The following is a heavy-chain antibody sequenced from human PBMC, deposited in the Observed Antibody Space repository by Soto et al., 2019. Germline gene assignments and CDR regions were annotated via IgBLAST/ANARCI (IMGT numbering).Heavy chain of an antibody. CDR1: GFTFSSYS. D-gene: IGHD3-22*01. V-gene: IGHV3-21*01. CDR2: ISSSSSYI. Sequence: SLRLSCAASGFTFSSYSMNWVRQAPGKGLEWVSSISSSSSYIYYADSVKGRFTISRDNTKNSLYLQMNSLRAEDTAVYYCARPLRDRNFYHGLAVWGQGNTVTVSS. J-gene: IGHJ6*02. CDR3: ARPLRDRNFYHGLAV.